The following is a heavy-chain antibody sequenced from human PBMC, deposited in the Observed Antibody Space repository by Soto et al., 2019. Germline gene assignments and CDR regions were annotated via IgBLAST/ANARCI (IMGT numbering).Heavy chain of an antibody. D-gene: IGHD6-19*01. CDR1: GFTFSSYA. Sequence: EVQLLESGGGLVQPGESLRLSCAASGFTFSSYAMSWVRQAPGKGLEWVSAISGSGGSTYYADSVKGRFTISRDNSKNTLDLQMISLRAGDTAFYYCATGADSSGWYQDYWGQGTLVTVSS. J-gene: IGHJ4*02. CDR2: ISGSGGST. CDR3: ATGADSSGWYQDY. V-gene: IGHV3-23*01.